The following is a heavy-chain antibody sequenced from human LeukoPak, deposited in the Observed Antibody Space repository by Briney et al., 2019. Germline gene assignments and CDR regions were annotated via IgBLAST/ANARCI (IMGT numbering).Heavy chain of an antibody. D-gene: IGHD6-19*01. CDR3: ARDGSGWYSYFDY. CDR2: INPNSGGT. Sequence: ASVKVSCKASGYTFTSYGINWVRQATGQGLEWMGWINPNSGGTNYAQKFQGRVTMTRDTSISTAYMELSRLRSDDTAVYYCARDGSGWYSYFDYWGQGTLVTVSS. J-gene: IGHJ4*02. V-gene: IGHV1-2*02. CDR1: GYTFTSYG.